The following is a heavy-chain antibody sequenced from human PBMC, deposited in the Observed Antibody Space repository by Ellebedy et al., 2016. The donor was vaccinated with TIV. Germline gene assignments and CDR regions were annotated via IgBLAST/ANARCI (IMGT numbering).Heavy chain of an antibody. CDR1: GFTFSSYA. Sequence: PGGSLRLSCAASGFTFSSYAMHWVRQAPGKGLEWVAVIWYDGSNKYYADSVKGRFTISRDNSKNTLYLQMNSLRAEETAVYYCARVYYCSSTSCRSYYFDYWGQGTLVTVSS. J-gene: IGHJ4*02. V-gene: IGHV3-33*08. D-gene: IGHD2-2*01. CDR2: IWYDGSNK. CDR3: ARVYYCSSTSCRSYYFDY.